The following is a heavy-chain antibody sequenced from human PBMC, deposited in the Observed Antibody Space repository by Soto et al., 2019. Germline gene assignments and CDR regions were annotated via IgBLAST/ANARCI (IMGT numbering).Heavy chain of an antibody. CDR2: SRNKANSHTT. D-gene: IGHD2-8*01. V-gene: IGHV3-72*01. Sequence: EVQLVESGGGLVQPGGSLRLSCATSGFSLSDHYMDWVRQAPGKGLEWVGRSRNKANSHTTDYAASVKGRFTISRDDSKDSVYLQMSSLKIEDTAVYYCSRGRMVSTSFYGMDVWGQGTTVTVSS. CDR1: GFSLSDHY. J-gene: IGHJ6*02. CDR3: SRGRMVSTSFYGMDV.